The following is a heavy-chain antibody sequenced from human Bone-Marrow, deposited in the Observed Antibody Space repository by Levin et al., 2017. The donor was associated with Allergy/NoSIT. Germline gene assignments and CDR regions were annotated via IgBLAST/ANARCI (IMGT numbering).Heavy chain of an antibody. V-gene: IGHV3-53*01. CDR1: GFTVSSNY. J-gene: IGHJ6*02. D-gene: IGHD6-6*01. CDR3: ARETIAARKGPVYYYYGMDV. CDR2: IYSGGST. Sequence: GESLKISCAASGFTVSSNYMSWVRQAPGKGLEWVSVIYSGGSTYYADSVKGRFTISRDNSKNTLYLQMNSLRAEDTAVYYCARETIAARKGPVYYYYGMDVWGQGTTVTVSS.